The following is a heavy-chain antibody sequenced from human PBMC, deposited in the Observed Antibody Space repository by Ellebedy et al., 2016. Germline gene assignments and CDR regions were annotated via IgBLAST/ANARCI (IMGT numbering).Heavy chain of an antibody. CDR1: GYSFTSYW. V-gene: IGHV5-51*01. D-gene: IGHD1-26*01. CDR2: IYPGDSDT. CDR3: ARGVSIVGATIDYYGMDV. Sequence: GESLKISXKGSGYSFTSYWIGWVRQMPGKGLEWMGIIYPGDSDTRYSPSFQGHVTISADKSISTAYLQWSSLKASDTAMYYCARGVSIVGATIDYYGMDVWGQGTTVTVSS. J-gene: IGHJ6*02.